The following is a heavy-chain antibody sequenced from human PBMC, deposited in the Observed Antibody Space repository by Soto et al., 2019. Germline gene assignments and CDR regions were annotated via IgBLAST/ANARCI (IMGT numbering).Heavy chain of an antibody. Sequence: PRLSWVASGFTFDDYAMHWARQIPGKGLQWVSGISWSTSSIGYGASLRGRFLISRDNANNTLYLQMNDLRPEDTALYYCGKASSSNSWSPIDYWGQGTMVTVSS. CDR3: GKASSSNSWSPIDY. CDR2: ISWSTSSI. J-gene: IGHJ4*02. D-gene: IGHD3-3*01. V-gene: IGHV3-9*01. CDR1: GFTFDDYA.